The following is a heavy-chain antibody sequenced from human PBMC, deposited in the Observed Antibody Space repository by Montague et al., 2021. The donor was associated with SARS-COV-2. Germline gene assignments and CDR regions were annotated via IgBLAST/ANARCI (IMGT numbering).Heavy chain of an antibody. CDR1: GFSLNTPEVA. Sequence: PALVKPTQTLTLTCTFSGFSLNTPEVAVGWIRQPPGKALEWLALXXGVDEERYGPSLRSRLTITRDTSKSQVVLTMTNMDPVDTATYYCAHRFGGFFDYWGQGILVTVSS. V-gene: IGHV2-5*05. CDR3: AHRFGGFFDY. CDR2: XXGVDEE. D-gene: IGHD3-10*01. J-gene: IGHJ4*02.